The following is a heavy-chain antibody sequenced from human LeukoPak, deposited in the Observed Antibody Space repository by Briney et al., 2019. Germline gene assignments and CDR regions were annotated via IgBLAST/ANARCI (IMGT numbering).Heavy chain of an antibody. D-gene: IGHD2-21*02. J-gene: IGHJ4*02. CDR2: ISSSSSYT. V-gene: IGHV3-11*05. CDR1: GSTFSDYY. Sequence: GGSLRLSCAASGSTFSDYYMSWIRQAPGKGLEWVSYISSSSSYTNYADSVKGRFTISRDNAKNSLYLQMNSLRAEDTAVYYCARVICGGDCYWPTYFDYWGQGTLVTVSS. CDR3: ARVICGGDCYWPTYFDY.